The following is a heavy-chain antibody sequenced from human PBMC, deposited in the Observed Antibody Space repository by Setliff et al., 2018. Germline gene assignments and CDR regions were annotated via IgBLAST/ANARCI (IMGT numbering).Heavy chain of an antibody. J-gene: IGHJ3*02. D-gene: IGHD2-15*01. Sequence: SETLSLTCTVSGGSISSGGYYWSWIRQHPGKGLEWIGEIYHSGSTKYNPSLKSRVTISVDTSKNQFSLKLSSVTAADTAVYYCARGADTVVAPYDAFDIWGQGTMVTVSS. CDR1: GGSISSGGYY. CDR2: IYHSGST. V-gene: IGHV4-39*07. CDR3: ARGADTVVAPYDAFDI.